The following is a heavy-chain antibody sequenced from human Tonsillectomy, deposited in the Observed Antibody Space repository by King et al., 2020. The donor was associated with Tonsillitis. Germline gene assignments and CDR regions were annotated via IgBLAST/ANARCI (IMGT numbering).Heavy chain of an antibody. D-gene: IGHD3-22*01. CDR2: ITWDGDST. J-gene: IGHJ4*02. CDR1: GFTFDDYG. V-gene: IGHV3-20*04. CDR3: ARATSPLYDSSAYYFDY. Sequence: VQLVESGGGVVRPGGSLRLSCAASGFTFDDYGMSGVRQAPGKGLEWVSSITWDGDSTGYADSVKDRFTIPRDNAKNSLYLQMNSLRADDTALYYCARATSPLYDSSAYYFDYWGQGTLVTVSS.